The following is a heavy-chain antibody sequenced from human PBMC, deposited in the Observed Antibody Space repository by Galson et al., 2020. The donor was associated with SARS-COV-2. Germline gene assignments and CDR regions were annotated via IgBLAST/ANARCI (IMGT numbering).Heavy chain of an antibody. CDR2: IYYSGST. D-gene: IGHD3-10*02. J-gene: IGHJ4*02. CDR3: ARLRAITLYYFDY. CDR1: GGSISSSTSY. V-gene: IGHV4-39*01. Sequence: ETSETLSLTCTVSGGSISSSTSYWGWIRQPPGKGLEWIGSIYYSGSTYYNPSLKSRVTISVDTSKNQFSLKLSSVTAADTAVYYCARLRAITLYYFDYWGQGTLVTVSS.